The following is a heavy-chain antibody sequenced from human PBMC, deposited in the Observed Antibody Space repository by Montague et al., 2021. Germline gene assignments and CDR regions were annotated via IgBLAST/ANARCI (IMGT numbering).Heavy chain of an antibody. CDR1: GFTFSGYA. Sequence: XLRLSCAASGFTFSGYAMSWVRQAPGKGLEWVSGTSATGGGTFYADSVKGRFIISRDNSKNTLFLQMNSLRADDTAVYYCAKNRAAPGRSSFDYWGQGTPVTVSS. D-gene: IGHD6-13*01. V-gene: IGHV3-23*01. CDR2: TSATGGGT. J-gene: IGHJ4*02. CDR3: AKNRAAPGRSSFDY.